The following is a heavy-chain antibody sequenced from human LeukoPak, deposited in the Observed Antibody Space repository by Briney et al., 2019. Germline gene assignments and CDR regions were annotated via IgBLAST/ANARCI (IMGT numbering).Heavy chain of an antibody. J-gene: IGHJ6*02. D-gene: IGHD1-26*01. CDR2: IAYDGINN. V-gene: IGHV3-30*04. Sequence: GGSLRLSCAASGFTFNNYAKRWVRQAPGKRLEGVAIIAYDGINNYYTGSVKGRFTISRDNFKSTLYLQMNSLRPEDSAVNCCARATGGSYYDADYYYGLDVWGQGTTVTVS. CDR1: GFTFNNYA. CDR3: ARATGGSYYDADYYYGLDV.